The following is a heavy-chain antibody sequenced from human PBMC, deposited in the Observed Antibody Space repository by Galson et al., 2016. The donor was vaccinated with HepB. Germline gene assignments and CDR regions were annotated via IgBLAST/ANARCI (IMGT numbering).Heavy chain of an antibody. D-gene: IGHD4-11*01. CDR3: ARESTVIGPFDY. V-gene: IGHV3-33*01. J-gene: IGHJ4*02. CDR2: LWFDGTNE. CDR1: GFSFSDYG. Sequence: SLRLSCAASGFSFSDYGFHWVRQAPGKGLEWVSVLWFDGTNEYYAASVRGRFTISRDNSNQTVYLHMRSLRVEDTAVYYCARESTVIGPFDYWGQGTLVTVSS.